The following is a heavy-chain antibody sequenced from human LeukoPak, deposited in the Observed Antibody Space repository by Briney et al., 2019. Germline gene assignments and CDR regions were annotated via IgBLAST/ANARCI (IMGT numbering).Heavy chain of an antibody. J-gene: IGHJ4*02. CDR3: ARQNVDTAMVSPLMLDY. V-gene: IGHV4-39*01. CDR1: GGSISSSSYY. Sequence: MSSETLSLTCTVSGGSISSSSYYWGWIRQPPGKGLEWIGSIYYSGSTYYNPSLKSRVTISVDTSENQFSLKLSSVTAADTAVYYCARQNVDTAMVSPLMLDYWGQGTLVTVSS. CDR2: IYYSGST. D-gene: IGHD5-18*01.